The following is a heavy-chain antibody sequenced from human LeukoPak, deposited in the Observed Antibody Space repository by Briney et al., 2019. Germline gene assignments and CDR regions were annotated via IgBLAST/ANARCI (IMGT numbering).Heavy chain of an antibody. V-gene: IGHV3-23*01. CDR1: GFTFSSCA. D-gene: IGHD5-18*01. Sequence: PGGSLRLSCAASGFTFSSCAMSWVRQAPGMGLEWVSVITSGGNTYYADSLKGRFTISRDNSKNTLYLQMNSLTAADTAVYYCAKARGYNYHYLFQLWGGGTLVSV. CDR3: AKARGYNYHYLFQL. CDR2: ITSGGNT. J-gene: IGHJ2*01.